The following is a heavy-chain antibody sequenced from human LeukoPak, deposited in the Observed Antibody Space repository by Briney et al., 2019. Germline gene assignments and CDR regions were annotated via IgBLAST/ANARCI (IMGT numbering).Heavy chain of an antibody. CDR1: GYTFTSYY. J-gene: IGHJ4*02. CDR2: INPSGGST. Sequence: GASVKVSCKASGYTFTSYYMHWVRQAPGQGLEWMGIINPSGGSTSYAQKFQGRVTMTRDMSTSTDYMELRSLRSEDTAVYYCARDQGTGYGPLGQAIDFWGQGTLVTVSP. V-gene: IGHV1-46*01. CDR3: ARDQGTGYGPLGQAIDF. D-gene: IGHD6-25*01.